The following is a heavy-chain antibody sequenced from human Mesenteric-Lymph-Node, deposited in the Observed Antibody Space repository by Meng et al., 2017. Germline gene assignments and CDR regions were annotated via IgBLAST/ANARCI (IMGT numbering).Heavy chain of an antibody. Sequence: GESLKISCAASGFTFSSYWMHWVRQAPGKGLVWVSRINSDGSSTTYADSVKGRFTISRDNAKNSLYLQMNSLRAEDTALYYCAKAGWLQLKDAFDIWGQGTMVTVSS. J-gene: IGHJ3*02. CDR2: INSDGSST. D-gene: IGHD5-24*01. CDR3: AKAGWLQLKDAFDI. CDR1: GFTFSSYW. V-gene: IGHV3-74*01.